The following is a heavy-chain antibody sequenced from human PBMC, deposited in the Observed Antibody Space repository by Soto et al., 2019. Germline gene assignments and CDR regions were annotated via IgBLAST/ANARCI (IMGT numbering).Heavy chain of an antibody. CDR3: ARDHKRIYREGYYYMDV. CDR1: GGSISSYY. D-gene: IGHD1-1*01. CDR2: IYYSGST. J-gene: IGHJ6*03. V-gene: IGHV4-59*01. Sequence: SETLSLTCTVSGGSISSYYWSWIRQSPGKGLEWIGYIYYSGSTNYNPSLKSRVTISVDTSKNQFSLKLSSVTAADTAVYYCARDHKRIYREGYYYMDVWGKGTTVTVSS.